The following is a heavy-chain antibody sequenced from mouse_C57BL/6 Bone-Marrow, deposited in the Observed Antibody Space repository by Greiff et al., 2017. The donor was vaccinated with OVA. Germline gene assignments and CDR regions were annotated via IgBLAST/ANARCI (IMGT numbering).Heavy chain of an antibody. D-gene: IGHD1-1*01. CDR3: ARHTLSTDALDS. CDR2: ISSGGSYT. J-gene: IGHJ4*01. CDR1: GFTFSSYG. V-gene: IGHV5-6*02. Sequence: EVMLVESGGDLVKPGGSLKLSCAASGFTFSSYGMSWVRQTPDKRLEWVATISSGGSYTYYPDSVKGRFTISRDNAKNTLYLQMSSLKSEDTAMYYCARHTLSTDALDSWGQGTSVTVSS.